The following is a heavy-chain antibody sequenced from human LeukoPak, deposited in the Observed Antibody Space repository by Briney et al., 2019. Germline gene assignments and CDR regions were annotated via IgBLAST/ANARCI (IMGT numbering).Heavy chain of an antibody. V-gene: IGHV3-30*02. CDR2: IRYDGSNK. CDR1: GFTFSSYG. CDR3: AKDLFQRAVGWFDP. D-gene: IGHD1-1*01. J-gene: IGHJ5*02. Sequence: GGSLRLSCAASGFTFSSYGMHWVRQAPGKGLEWVAFIRYDGSNKYYADSVKGRFTISRYNSKNTLYLQMNSLRAEDTAAYYCAKDLFQRAVGWFDPWGQGTLVTVSS.